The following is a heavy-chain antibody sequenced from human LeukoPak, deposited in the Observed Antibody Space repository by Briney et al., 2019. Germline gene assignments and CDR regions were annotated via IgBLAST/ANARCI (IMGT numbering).Heavy chain of an antibody. CDR2: TYYRSKWYN. CDR3: ARAGYTGSEYDSSAYYAYIFDY. J-gene: IGHJ4*02. D-gene: IGHD3-22*01. Sequence: SQTLSLTCALSGDSFSSNSAAWNWLRQSPSRGLEWLGRTYYRSKWYNDYAVSVKSLITINPDTSKNQFSLQLNSVTPEDTAVYYCARAGYTGSEYDSSAYYAYIFDYWGQGTLVTVS. CDR1: GDSFSSNSAA. V-gene: IGHV6-1*01.